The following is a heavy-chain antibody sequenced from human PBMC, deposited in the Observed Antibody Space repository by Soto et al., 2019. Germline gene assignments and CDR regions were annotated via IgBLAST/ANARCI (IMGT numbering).Heavy chain of an antibody. V-gene: IGHV1-2*02. CDR3: ARGYYDSSGYLDY. J-gene: IGHJ4*02. D-gene: IGHD3-22*01. Sequence: GASVKVSCKASGYTFTGYYMHWVRQAPGQGLEWMGWINPNSGGTNYAQKFQGRVTITADESTSTAYMELSSLRSEDTAVYYCARGYYDSSGYLDYWGQGTLVTVSS. CDR2: INPNSGGT. CDR1: GYTFTGYY.